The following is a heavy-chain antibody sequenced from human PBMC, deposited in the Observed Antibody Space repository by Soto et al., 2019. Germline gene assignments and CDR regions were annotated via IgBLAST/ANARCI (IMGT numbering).Heavy chain of an antibody. Sequence: WWSLRLSCGASGFTFSTHAMSWFRQVPGKGLEWVSTFSGSGGNIYYGESVKGRFTISRDDPKNTLYLDMNSLRVEDTAVYYCAKDPPWTVGPLAMDVWGQGTTVTVSS. D-gene: IGHD2-2*01. CDR2: FSGSGGNI. CDR3: AKDPPWTVGPLAMDV. J-gene: IGHJ6*02. V-gene: IGHV3-23*01. CDR1: GFTFSTHA.